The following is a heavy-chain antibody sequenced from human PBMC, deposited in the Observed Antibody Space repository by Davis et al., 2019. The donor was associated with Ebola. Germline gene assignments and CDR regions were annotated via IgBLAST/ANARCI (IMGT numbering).Heavy chain of an antibody. CDR2: IIPIFGTA. CDR1: GGTFSSYA. V-gene: IGHV1-69*13. Sequence: AASVKVSCKASGGTFSSYAISWVRQAPGQGLEWMGGIIPIFGTANYAQKFQGRVTITADESTSTAYMELSSLRSEDTAVYYCARLIGYSSNWFDPWGQGTLVTVSS. CDR3: ARLIGYSSNWFDP. J-gene: IGHJ5*02. D-gene: IGHD6-13*01.